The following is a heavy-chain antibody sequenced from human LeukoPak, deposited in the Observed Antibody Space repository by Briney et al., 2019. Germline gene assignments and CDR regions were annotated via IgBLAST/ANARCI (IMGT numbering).Heavy chain of an antibody. Sequence: SETLSLTCTVSGGSIGSGGYYWSWIRQPPGKGLEWIGEINHSGSTNYNPSLKSRVTISVDTSKNQFSLKLSSVTAADTAVYYCAREPYYYGSGSNRAFDYWGQGTLVTVSS. CDR2: INHSGST. J-gene: IGHJ4*02. V-gene: IGHV4-39*07. CDR3: AREPYYYGSGSNRAFDY. D-gene: IGHD3-10*01. CDR1: GGSIGSGGYY.